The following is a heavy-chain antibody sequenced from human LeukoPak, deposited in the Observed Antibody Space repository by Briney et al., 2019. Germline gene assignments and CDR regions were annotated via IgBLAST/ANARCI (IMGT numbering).Heavy chain of an antibody. D-gene: IGHD2-2*02. CDR2: IQHDASNK. CDR1: GFSFSSYG. J-gene: IGHJ6*03. Sequence: GGSLRLSCAASGFSFSSYGIHWVRQAPGKGLEWAAFIQHDASNKYYADSVKCRFTISRDNSKNTLYLQMNSLRAEDTAVYYCARDSGYCSSTSCYTDYYYMDVWGKGTTVTVSS. V-gene: IGHV3-30*02. CDR3: ARDSGYCSSTSCYTDYYYMDV.